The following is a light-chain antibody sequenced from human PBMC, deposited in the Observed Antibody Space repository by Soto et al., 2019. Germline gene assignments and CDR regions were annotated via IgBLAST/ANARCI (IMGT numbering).Light chain of an antibody. CDR3: CSYTSSSTKV. J-gene: IGLJ3*02. CDR1: SSDVGGHNY. CDR2: EVS. V-gene: IGLV2-14*01. Sequence: QSALTQPASVSGSPGQSITISCTGTSSDVGGHNYVSWYQQHPGKAPKLMIYEVSNRPSGVSNRFSGSKSGNTASLTISWLQAEDEANSYCCSYTSSSTKVFAGGTQLTV.